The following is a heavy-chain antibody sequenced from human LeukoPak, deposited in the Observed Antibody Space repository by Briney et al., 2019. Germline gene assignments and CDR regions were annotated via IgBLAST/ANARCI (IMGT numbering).Heavy chain of an antibody. Sequence: GGSLRLSCAASGFTFSSYAMHWVRQAPGKGLEWVAVISYDGSNKYYADSVRGRFTVSRDNSKNTLYLQMNSLRAEDTAVYYCARGYHCSSTSCWLSETIYEYFQHWGQGTLVTVSS. CDR1: GFTFSSYA. CDR2: ISYDGSNK. D-gene: IGHD2-2*01. J-gene: IGHJ1*01. CDR3: ARGYHCSSTSCWLSETIYEYFQH. V-gene: IGHV3-30-3*01.